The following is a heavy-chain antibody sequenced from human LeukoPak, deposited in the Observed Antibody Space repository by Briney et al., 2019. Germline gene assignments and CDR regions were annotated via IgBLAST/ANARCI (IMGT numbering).Heavy chain of an antibody. CDR2: TNSDGSIT. CDR1: GFTFSSYW. J-gene: IGHJ3*02. Sequence: GGSLRLSCAASGFTFSSYWMHWLRQAPGKGLVWVSRTNSDGSITRYADSVKGRFTISRDNAKNTLYLQMNSLRAEDTAVYYCARAGNGFDIWGRGTMVTVSS. CDR3: ARAGNGFDI. V-gene: IGHV3-74*01.